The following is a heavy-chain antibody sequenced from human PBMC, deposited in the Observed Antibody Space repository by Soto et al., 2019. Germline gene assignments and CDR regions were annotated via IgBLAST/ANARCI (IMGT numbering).Heavy chain of an antibody. V-gene: IGHV2-5*02. CDR1: GFSLSDNGVG. Sequence: QITLKESGTTLVKRTQTLTLTCTFSGFSLSDNGVGVGWIRQHPGKALEWLALIYCDDEKIYSPSLKTRLTITKDTSKNQVLLTMTNMDPVETATYYCAHRLTWDAFDIWGQGTMVTVSS. CDR2: IYCDDEK. D-gene: IGHD1-26*01. CDR3: AHRLTWDAFDI. J-gene: IGHJ3*02.